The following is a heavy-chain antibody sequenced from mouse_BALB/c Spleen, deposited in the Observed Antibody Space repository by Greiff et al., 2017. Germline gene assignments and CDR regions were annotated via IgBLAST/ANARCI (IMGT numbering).Heavy chain of an antibody. D-gene: IGHD2-14*01. Sequence: EVNVVESGGDLVKPGGSLKLSCAASGFTFSSYGMSWVRQTPDKRLEWVATISSGGSYTYYPDSVKGRFTISRDNAKNTLYLQMSSLKSEDTAMYYCARQAGYPYYFDYWGQGTTLTVSS. CDR1: GFTFSSYG. CDR3: ARQAGYPYYFDY. V-gene: IGHV5-6*01. CDR2: ISSGGSYT. J-gene: IGHJ2*01.